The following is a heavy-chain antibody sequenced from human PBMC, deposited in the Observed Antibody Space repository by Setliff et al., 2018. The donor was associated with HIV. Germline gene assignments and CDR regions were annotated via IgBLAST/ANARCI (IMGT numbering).Heavy chain of an antibody. J-gene: IGHJ5*02. D-gene: IGHD3-16*01. V-gene: IGHV3-7*03. CDR2: INQDGSEI. CDR3: ANLWELGA. CDR1: GFTSSSYW. Sequence: PGGSLRLSCVASGFTSSSYWMIWVRQAPGKGLEWVASINQDGSEIYYMDSVKGRFTISRDNARTSLFLEMRSLRDEDTAVYLCANLWELGAWGQGTLVTVSS.